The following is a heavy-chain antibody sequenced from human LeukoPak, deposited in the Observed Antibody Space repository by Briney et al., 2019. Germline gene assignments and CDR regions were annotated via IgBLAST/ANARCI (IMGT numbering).Heavy chain of an antibody. D-gene: IGHD1-26*01. V-gene: IGHV4-39*01. Sequence: SETLSLTCTVSGCFISSSSYYWGWIGQPQGKELEWFGSIFYSGNTYYNPCLKSPVTISVDTSKNQFSLRMSSVTAADTAVYYCARHGSIVGASFQGWGQRTLVTASS. CDR1: GCFISSSSYY. J-gene: IGHJ4*02. CDR3: ARHGSIVGASFQG. CDR2: IFYSGNT.